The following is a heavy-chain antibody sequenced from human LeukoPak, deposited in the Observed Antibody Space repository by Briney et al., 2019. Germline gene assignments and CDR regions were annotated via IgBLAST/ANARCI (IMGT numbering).Heavy chain of an antibody. CDR2: IIPIFGTA. J-gene: IGHJ6*03. CDR1: GGTFSSYA. CDR3: ARDRRRQQLVRDYYMDV. V-gene: IGHV1-69*13. D-gene: IGHD6-13*01. Sequence: ASVKVSCKASGGTFSSYAISWVRQAPGQRLEWMGGIIPIFGTANYAQKFQGRVTITADESTSTAYMELSSLRSEDTAVYYCARDRRRQQLVRDYYMDVWGKGTTVTVSS.